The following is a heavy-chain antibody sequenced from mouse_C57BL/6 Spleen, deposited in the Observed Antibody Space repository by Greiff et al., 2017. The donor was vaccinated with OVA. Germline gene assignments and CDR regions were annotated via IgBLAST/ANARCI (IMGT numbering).Heavy chain of an antibody. D-gene: IGHD1-1*01. CDR2: ISSGSSTI. Sequence: DVKLVESGGGLVKPGGSLKLSCAASGFTFSDYGMHWVRQAPEKGLEWVAYISSGSSTIYYADTVKGRFTISRDNAKNTLFLQMTSLRSEDTAMYYCARTTTVVEGFAYWGQGTLVTVSA. J-gene: IGHJ3*01. V-gene: IGHV5-17*01. CDR1: GFTFSDYG. CDR3: ARTTTVVEGFAY.